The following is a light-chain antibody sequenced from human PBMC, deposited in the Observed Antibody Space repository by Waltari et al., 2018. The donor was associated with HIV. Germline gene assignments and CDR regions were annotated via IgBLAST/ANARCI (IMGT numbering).Light chain of an antibody. Sequence: QSALTQPAPVPGSPGQSITISCPGPHFDASDSTSVPWFQHHPGKAPKVIIYEVTNRPSGVSSRFSGSKSGNGASLTISGLQAEDEASYFCLSYISSASPVFGGGTKLTVL. CDR2: EVT. CDR1: HFDASDSTS. V-gene: IGLV2-14*01. CDR3: LSYISSASPV. J-gene: IGLJ2*01.